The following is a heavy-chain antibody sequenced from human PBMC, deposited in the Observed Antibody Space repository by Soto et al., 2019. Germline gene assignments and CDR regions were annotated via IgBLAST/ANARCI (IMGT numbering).Heavy chain of an antibody. J-gene: IGHJ4*02. CDR1: GGSISSGGYS. Sequence: QLQLQESGSGLVKPSQTLSLTCAVSGGSISSGGYSWSWIRQPPGKGLECIGYIYHSGSTYYNPSHRNRVTISVDTTKKQFSLKLSSVTAADTVVYYCARGVVAPIRMITFGGVIVAPYFDYWGQGTLVTVSS. D-gene: IGHD3-16*02. V-gene: IGHV4-30-2*01. CDR3: ARGVVAPIRMITFGGVIVAPYFDY. CDR2: IYHSGST.